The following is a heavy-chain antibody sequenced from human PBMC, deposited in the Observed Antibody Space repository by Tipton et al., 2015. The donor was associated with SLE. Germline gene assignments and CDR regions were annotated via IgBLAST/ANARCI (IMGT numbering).Heavy chain of an antibody. CDR1: GGSISSGSTSSYS. J-gene: IGHJ4*02. Sequence: TLSLTCTVSGGSISSGSTSSYSWSWIRQPPGKGLEWLGYINYSGTTNYNPSLKSRVTISVDTSKNQFSLKLSSVTAADTVVYYCARGGNWNYEYWGLGTLVTVSS. CDR3: ARGGNWNYEY. CDR2: INYSGTT. V-gene: IGHV4-61*01. D-gene: IGHD1-7*01.